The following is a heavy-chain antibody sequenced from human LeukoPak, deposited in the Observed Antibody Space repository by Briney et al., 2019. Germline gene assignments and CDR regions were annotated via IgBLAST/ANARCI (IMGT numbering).Heavy chain of an antibody. V-gene: IGHV3-7*03. Sequence: GGSLRLSCAASGFTFSSYWMNWARQATGKGLEWVASISHNGNVNYYVDSVKGRFTISRDNAKNSLYLQMSNLRAEDTAVYFCARGGGLDVWGQGATVTVSS. D-gene: IGHD3-16*01. CDR2: ISHNGNVN. CDR3: ARGGGLDV. J-gene: IGHJ6*02. CDR1: GFTFSSYW.